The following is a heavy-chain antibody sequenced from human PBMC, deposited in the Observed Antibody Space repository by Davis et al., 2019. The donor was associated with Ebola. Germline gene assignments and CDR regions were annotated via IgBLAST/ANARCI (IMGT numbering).Heavy chain of an antibody. CDR1: GDSISSSKW. Sequence: MPSETLSLTCAVSGDSISSSKWWSWVRQPPGKGLEWIGHIYHSGSTNYNPSLKSRVTISRDTSKNQFSLKVNSVAAADTAMYYCARQYSSGWLDYWGQGTLVTVSS. CDR3: ARQYSSGWLDY. J-gene: IGHJ4*02. V-gene: IGHV4-4*02. D-gene: IGHD6-19*01. CDR2: IYHSGST.